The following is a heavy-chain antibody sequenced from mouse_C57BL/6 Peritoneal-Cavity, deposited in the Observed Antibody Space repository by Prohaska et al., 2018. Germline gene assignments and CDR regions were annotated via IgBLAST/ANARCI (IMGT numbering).Heavy chain of an antibody. D-gene: IGHD2-4*01. CDR1: GFSLTSYG. CDR2: VWSDGST. Sequence: QVQLTESGPGLVAPSQSLSITCTVPGFSLTSYGVHWVRQPPGKGLEWLVVVWSDGSTTYKSDRKSRLSISKDDSKSQVFLKMNSLQTDDTAMYYGARDYDRYFDVWGTGTTVTVSS. J-gene: IGHJ1*03. V-gene: IGHV2-6*03. CDR3: ARDYDRYFDV.